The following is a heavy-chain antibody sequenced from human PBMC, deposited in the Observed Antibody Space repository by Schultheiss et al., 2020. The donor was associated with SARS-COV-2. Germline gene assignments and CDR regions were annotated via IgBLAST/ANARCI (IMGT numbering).Heavy chain of an antibody. CDR3: ARTVYGDYYYYYGMDV. CDR2: IYYSGST. CDR1: GGSISSGSYY. D-gene: IGHD4-17*01. V-gene: IGHV4-39*01. Sequence: SETLSLTCTVSGGSISSGSYYWGWIRQPPGKGLEWIGSIYYSGSTYYNPSLKSRVTISVDTSKNQFSLKLSSVTAADTAVYYCARTVYGDYYYYYGMDVWGQGTTVTVSS. J-gene: IGHJ6*02.